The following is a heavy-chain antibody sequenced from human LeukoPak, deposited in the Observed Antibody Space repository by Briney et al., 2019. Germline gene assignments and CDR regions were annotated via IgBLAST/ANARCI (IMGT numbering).Heavy chain of an antibody. CDR3: ASLSKFYYESRGFFDY. Sequence: SETLSLTCTVSGGSISSSSYYWGWIRQPPGKGLEYIGSFSYSGSTYYNPSLKSRVTMSGDTSKNQFSLKLSSVTAADTAVYYCASLSKFYYESRGFFDYWGQGTLVTVPS. D-gene: IGHD3-22*01. CDR2: FSYSGST. J-gene: IGHJ4*02. CDR1: GGSISSSSYY. V-gene: IGHV4-39*01.